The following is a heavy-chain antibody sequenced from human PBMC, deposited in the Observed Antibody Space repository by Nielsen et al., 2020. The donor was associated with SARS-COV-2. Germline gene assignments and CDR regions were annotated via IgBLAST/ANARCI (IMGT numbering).Heavy chain of an antibody. J-gene: IGHJ3*02. CDR3: AREQSYSSGWYKTDAFDI. V-gene: IGHV3-30*03. CDR1: GFTFSSYG. CDR2: ISYDGNDK. Sequence: GGSLRLSCAASGFTFSSYGMHWVRQAPGKGLEWVTVISYDGNDKYYADSVKGRFTISRDNSKNTLYLHMNSVRAEDTAVYYCAREQSYSSGWYKTDAFDIWGQGTMVTVSS. D-gene: IGHD6-19*01.